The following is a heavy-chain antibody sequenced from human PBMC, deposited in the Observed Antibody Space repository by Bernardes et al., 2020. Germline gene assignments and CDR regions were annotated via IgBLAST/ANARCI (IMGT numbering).Heavy chain of an antibody. Sequence: SETLSLTCTVSGGSISSYYWSWIRQPPGKGLEWIGYIYYSGSTNYNPSLKSRVTISVDTSKNQFSLKLSSVTAADTAVYYCARGADYDSSGYSEIDYWGQGTLVTVSS. CDR3: ARGADYDSSGYSEIDY. V-gene: IGHV4-59*01. CDR1: GGSISSYY. D-gene: IGHD3-22*01. CDR2: IYYSGST. J-gene: IGHJ4*02.